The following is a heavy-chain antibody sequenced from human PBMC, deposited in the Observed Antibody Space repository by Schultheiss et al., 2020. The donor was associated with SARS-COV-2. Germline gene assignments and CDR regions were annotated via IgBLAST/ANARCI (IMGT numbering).Heavy chain of an antibody. V-gene: IGHV4-59*01. CDR3: ARANPGSWFDP. CDR1: GGSIRSYY. D-gene: IGHD3-10*01. Sequence: SETLSLTCTVSGGSIRSYYWSWIRQPPGKGLEWIGYIYYSGSTNYNPSLKSRVTISVDTSKNQFSLKLSSVTAADTAVYYCARANPGSWFDPWGQGTLVTVSS. J-gene: IGHJ5*02. CDR2: IYYSGST.